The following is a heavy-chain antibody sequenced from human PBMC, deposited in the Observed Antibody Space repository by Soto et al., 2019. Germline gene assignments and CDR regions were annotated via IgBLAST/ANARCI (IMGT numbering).Heavy chain of an antibody. CDR3: ARLISTVTIWFDP. J-gene: IGHJ5*02. V-gene: IGHV4-31*03. D-gene: IGHD4-4*01. CDR1: GGSISSGGYY. CDR2: IYYSGST. Sequence: SETLSLTCTVSGGSISSGGYYWSWIRQHPGKGLEWIGYIYYSGSTYYNPSLKSRVTISVDTSKNQFSLKLSSVTAADTAVYYCARLISTVTIWFDPWGQGTLVTVSS.